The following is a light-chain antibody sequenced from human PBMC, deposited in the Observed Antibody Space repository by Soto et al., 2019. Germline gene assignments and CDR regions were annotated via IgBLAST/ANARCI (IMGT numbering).Light chain of an antibody. CDR3: QQYISSPLT. CDR1: QDIRDD. J-gene: IGKJ1*01. V-gene: IGKV1-17*01. CDR2: AAS. Sequence: GDRVTITCRASQDIRDDLGWYQQKPGKAPKRLIYAASSLQSGVPSRFSASGSGTDFTLTISRLEPEDSAVYYCQQYISSPLTFGQGTKVDIK.